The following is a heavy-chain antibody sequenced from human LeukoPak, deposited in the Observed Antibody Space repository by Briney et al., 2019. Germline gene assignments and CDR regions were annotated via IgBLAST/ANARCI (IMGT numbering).Heavy chain of an antibody. V-gene: IGHV4-38-2*02. Sequence: SETLSLTCTVSGYSISSGYYWGWIRQPPGKGLEWIGSIYHSGSTYYNPSLKSRVTISVDTSKNQFSLKLSSVTAADTAVYYCARDSSSFPINWFDPWGQGTRVPVSS. J-gene: IGHJ5*02. CDR2: IYHSGST. D-gene: IGHD6-6*01. CDR1: GYSISSGYY. CDR3: ARDSSSFPINWFDP.